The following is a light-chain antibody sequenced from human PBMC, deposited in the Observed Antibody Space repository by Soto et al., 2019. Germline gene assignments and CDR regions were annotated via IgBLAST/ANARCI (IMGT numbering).Light chain of an antibody. CDR3: SSYTRSATLGV. CDR2: EVN. Sequence: QSALTQPASVSGSPGQSITISCTGTSTDVGGYNYVSWYQQHPGKAPKLMIYEVNNRPSGVSDRFSGSKSGNTASLTISGPLAEAEADYYCSSYTRSATLGVFGGGTKLTVL. V-gene: IGLV2-14*01. CDR1: STDVGGYNY. J-gene: IGLJ3*02.